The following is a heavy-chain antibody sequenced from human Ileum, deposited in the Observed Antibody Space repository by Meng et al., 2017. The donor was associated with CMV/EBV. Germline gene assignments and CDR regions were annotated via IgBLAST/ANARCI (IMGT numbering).Heavy chain of an antibody. V-gene: IGHV4-4*02. D-gene: IGHD5-18*01. CDR1: GASLFLFYC. CDR3: ARGYGSWTVDGRVGY. CDR2: FCHSGTT. Sequence: SGASLFLFYCWGLVPPPPAKGLECIVEFCHSGTTTYNSSLESRVTISVDKSKNQFSLKLSSMTAADTAVYYCARGYGSWTVDGRVGYWGQGTLVTVSS. J-gene: IGHJ4*02.